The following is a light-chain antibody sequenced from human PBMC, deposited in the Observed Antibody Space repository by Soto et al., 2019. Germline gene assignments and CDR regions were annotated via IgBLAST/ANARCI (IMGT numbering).Light chain of an antibody. CDR3: LQQNNYTWS. Sequence: DSQVTQSPSSLSASIGDRVTITFRPSQDIRSDLGWYQQKPGKAPKRVIYAAFTLQSGVPPRFSGSGSGTEFTLTISSLKTEDCATYVSLQQNNYTWSFAHGTKVDIK. CDR2: AAF. J-gene: IGKJ1*01. CDR1: QDIRSD. V-gene: IGKV1-17*01.